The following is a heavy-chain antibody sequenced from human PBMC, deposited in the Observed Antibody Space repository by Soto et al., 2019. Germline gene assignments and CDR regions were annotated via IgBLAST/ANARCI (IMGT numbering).Heavy chain of an antibody. J-gene: IGHJ6*02. CDR2: IWYDGSNK. Sequence: GGSLRLSCAASGFTFTIYGMHWVRQAPGKGLEWVAVIWYDGSNKYYADSVKGRFTISRDNSKNTLYLQMNSLRAEDTAVYYCAREGGDKQLGPPNYYGMDVWGQGTTVTV. CDR1: GFTFTIYG. CDR3: AREGGDKQLGPPNYYGMDV. V-gene: IGHV3-33*01. D-gene: IGHD6-13*01.